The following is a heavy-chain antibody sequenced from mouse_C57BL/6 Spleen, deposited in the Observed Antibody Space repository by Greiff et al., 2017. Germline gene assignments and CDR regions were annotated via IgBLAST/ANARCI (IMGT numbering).Heavy chain of an antibody. J-gene: IGHJ1*03. D-gene: IGHD1-1*01. V-gene: IGHV1-69*01. CDR3: ARYPNYYGSSGYFDV. Sequence: VQLQQPGAELVMPGASVKLSCKASGYTFTSYWMHWVKQRPGQGLEWIGEIDPSDSYTNYNQKFKGKSTLTVDKSSSTAYMQLSSLTSEDSAVYYCARYPNYYGSSGYFDVWGTGTTVTVSS. CDR2: IDPSDSYT. CDR1: GYTFTSYW.